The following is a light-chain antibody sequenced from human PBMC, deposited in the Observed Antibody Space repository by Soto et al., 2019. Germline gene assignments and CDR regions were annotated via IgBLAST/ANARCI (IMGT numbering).Light chain of an antibody. CDR2: KAP. CDR3: QQYNSYWP. Sequence: DIQMTQSPSTLSASIGDRVTVTCRASQSITTFLAWYQQKPGRAPKLLIYKAPSLESGVPSRFSGSGYGTEFTLTISSLQPDDFATYYCQQYNSYWPFGQGTKVDIK. J-gene: IGKJ1*01. CDR1: QSITTF. V-gene: IGKV1-5*03.